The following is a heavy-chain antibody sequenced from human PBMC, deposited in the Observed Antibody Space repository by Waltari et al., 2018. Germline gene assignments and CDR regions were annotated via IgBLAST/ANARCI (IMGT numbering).Heavy chain of an antibody. CDR3: GRIAFGDDGGYFQH. J-gene: IGHJ1*01. CDR2: MQYRGST. V-gene: IGHV4-39*01. Sequence: QLQLQESGPGLVKPSETLSLTCTVSGGSISTNYNWGWIRQPPGKGLEWMGNMQYRGSTFYNPSLKSRVTIFRDTSKNQFSLRLSSVGAADTAVYFCGRIAFGDDGGYFQHWGQGTLVTVSS. D-gene: IGHD4-17*01. CDR1: GGSISTNYN.